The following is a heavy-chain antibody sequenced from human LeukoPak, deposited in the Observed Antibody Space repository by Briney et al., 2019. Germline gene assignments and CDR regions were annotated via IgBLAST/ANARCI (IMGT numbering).Heavy chain of an antibody. J-gene: IGHJ6*03. CDR3: AKTPSRDYPYYYYMDV. CDR2: ISSSSSYI. CDR1: GFTFRDYW. V-gene: IGHV3-21*04. Sequence: PGGSLRLSCTASGFTFRDYWMHWIRQAPGKGLEWVSSISSSSSYIYYADSVKGRFTISRDNAKNSLYLQMNSLRAEDTAVYYCAKTPSRDYPYYYYMDVWGKGTTVTVSS.